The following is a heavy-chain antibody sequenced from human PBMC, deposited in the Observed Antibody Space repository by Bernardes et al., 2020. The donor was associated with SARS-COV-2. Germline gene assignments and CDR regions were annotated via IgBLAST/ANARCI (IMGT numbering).Heavy chain of an antibody. J-gene: IGHJ3*01. CDR1: GFTVSSTY. CDR2: IDSGGST. Sequence: GGSLRLSCVASGFTVSSTYISWVRQAPGKGREWVSVIDSGGSTNYADSVKGRFTISRDNSKNTVLLQMNRLRAEDTAVYYCARLTIWGQGTMVTVSS. D-gene: IGHD3-3*01. V-gene: IGHV3-53*01. CDR3: ARLTI.